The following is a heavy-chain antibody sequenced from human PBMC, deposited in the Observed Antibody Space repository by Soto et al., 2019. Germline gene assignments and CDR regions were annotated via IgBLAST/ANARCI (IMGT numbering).Heavy chain of an antibody. CDR1: GGSLRGYY. CDR2: VKDGGHT. Sequence: QVQLQQWGAGLLKPSETLSLNCAVTGGSLRGYYWSWIRQPPGKGLEWIGEVKDGGHTNYSPSLRGRVTRSSDTSNNQFTLRLNSVTAADTGVYYCVRGQEGVVATHWDQGSLVTVSS. J-gene: IGHJ4*02. V-gene: IGHV4-34*01. D-gene: IGHD5-12*01. CDR3: VRGQEGVVATH.